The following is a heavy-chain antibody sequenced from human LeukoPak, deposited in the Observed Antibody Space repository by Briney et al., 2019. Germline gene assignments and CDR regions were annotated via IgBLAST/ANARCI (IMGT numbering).Heavy chain of an antibody. V-gene: IGHV4-4*07. CDR1: GGSISNYH. D-gene: IGHD2-2*01. CDR3: AAVVPAAIDAFDI. Sequence: SETLSLTCTVSGGSISNYHWSWIRQPAGKGLEWIGRIYTSGSTNYNPSLESRVTMSVDTSKNQFSLKLSSVTAADTAVYYCAAVVPAAIDAFDIWGQGTMVTVSS. CDR2: IYTSGST. J-gene: IGHJ3*02.